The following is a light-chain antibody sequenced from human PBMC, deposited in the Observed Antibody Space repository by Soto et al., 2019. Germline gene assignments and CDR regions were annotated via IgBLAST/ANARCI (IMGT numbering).Light chain of an antibody. Sequence: DIQMTQSPSSVSASVGDRDTITCRASQGVSGWLAWYQQKPGKAPKLLIYSVSSLQSGVPARFSGSGSWTDFALTISNLQPDDFATYYCQQANVFPVAFGGGTRVEIK. CDR1: QGVSGW. V-gene: IGKV1-12*01. J-gene: IGKJ4*01. CDR3: QQANVFPVA. CDR2: SVS.